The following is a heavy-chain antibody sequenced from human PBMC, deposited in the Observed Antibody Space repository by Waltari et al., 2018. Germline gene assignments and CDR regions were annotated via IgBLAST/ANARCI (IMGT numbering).Heavy chain of an antibody. CDR2: FIPYRCIA. V-gene: IGHV1-69*04. D-gene: IGHD6-6*01. CDR3: AGGGSIAAPPGY. J-gene: IGHJ4*02. Sequence: QVQLVQSGAEVKKPGSSVKVSCKASGGTFSSYAISWVRQAPGQGLEWMGGFIPYRCIANHAQKFQGRVTITAEESTSTAYMELSSLRSEDTAVYYFAGGGSIAAPPGYWGQGTLVTVSS. CDR1: GGTFSSYA.